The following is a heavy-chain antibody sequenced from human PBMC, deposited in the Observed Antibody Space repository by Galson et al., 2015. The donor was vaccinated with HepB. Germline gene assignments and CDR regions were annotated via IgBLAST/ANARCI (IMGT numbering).Heavy chain of an antibody. CDR3: RSHDFWHSYSDF. CDR1: GFIVTNNY. D-gene: IGHD3-3*01. J-gene: IGHJ4*02. V-gene: IGHV3-53*01. CDR2: FYGGVIT. Sequence: SLRLFCADSGFIVTNNYMRWVRQAPGKAREGVASFYGGVITNYEDSVKGRFTISSDNSKNTLYLQMNSMRVDDTGVYCCRSHDFWHSYSDFWGQGTLVTVSS.